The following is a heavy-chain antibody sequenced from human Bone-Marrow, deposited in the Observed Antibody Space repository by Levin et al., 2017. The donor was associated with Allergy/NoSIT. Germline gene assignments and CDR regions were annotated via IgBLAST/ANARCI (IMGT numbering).Heavy chain of an antibody. V-gene: IGHV3-30*03. J-gene: IGHJ6*02. D-gene: IGHD4-11*01. CDR1: GFTFSNYA. Sequence: GVSLRLSCEASGFTFSNYAMHWVRQAPGKGLEWVAVISSDGSNEYYTASVKGRFTVSRDTSKNTLSLQMNSLTTEDTAVYFCATRQYSNYGMDVWGLGTTVTVTS. CDR2: ISSDGSNE. CDR3: ATRQYSNYGMDV.